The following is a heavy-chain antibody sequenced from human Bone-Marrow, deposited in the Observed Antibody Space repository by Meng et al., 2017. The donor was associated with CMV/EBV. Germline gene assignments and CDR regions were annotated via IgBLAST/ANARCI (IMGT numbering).Heavy chain of an antibody. V-gene: IGHV1-2*02. D-gene: IGHD6-19*01. Sequence: QVPQCTSGAQMKKPGASVKDSCTTYGFTFSDYNIHWVRQAPGQGLEWRGWVNSNNDATNYARKFQGRVSMTRDTSISTAHMELSRLMSDDTAVYYCVRSSGWSLFDYWGQGTLVTVSS. J-gene: IGHJ4*02. CDR3: VRSSGWSLFDY. CDR1: GFTFSDYN. CDR2: VNSNNDAT.